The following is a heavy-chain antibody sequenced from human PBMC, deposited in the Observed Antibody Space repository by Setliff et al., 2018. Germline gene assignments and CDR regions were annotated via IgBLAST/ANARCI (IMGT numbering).Heavy chain of an antibody. V-gene: IGHV1-46*01. CDR3: ARGSRSGGKGGYNWFDP. Sequence: GASVKVSCKASGYTFTSHYMHWVRQAPGLGLEWMGTINPSSGRTSYAQKFQGSVTMTRNTSISTTYMELSSLRSEDTAVYYCARGSRSGGKGGYNWFDPWGQGTLVTVSS. CDR1: GYTFTSHY. D-gene: IGHD2-15*01. J-gene: IGHJ5*02. CDR2: INPSSGRT.